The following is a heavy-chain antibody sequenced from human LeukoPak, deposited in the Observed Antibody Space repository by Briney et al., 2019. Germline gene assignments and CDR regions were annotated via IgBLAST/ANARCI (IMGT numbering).Heavy chain of an antibody. CDR1: GFTFSSYS. V-gene: IGHV3-21*01. J-gene: IGHJ4*02. D-gene: IGHD5-24*01. Sequence: GGSLRLSCAASGFTFSSYSMNWVRQAPGKGLEWVSSISSSSSYIYYADSVKGRFTISRDNAKNSLYLQMDSLRAEDTAVYYCARHAVRDGYNRHNDYWGQGTLVTVS. CDR3: ARHAVRDGYNRHNDY. CDR2: ISSSSSYI.